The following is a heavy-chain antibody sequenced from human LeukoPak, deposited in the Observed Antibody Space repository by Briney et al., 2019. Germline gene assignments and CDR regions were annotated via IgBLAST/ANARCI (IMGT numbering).Heavy chain of an antibody. CDR1: GFTFNNCA. V-gene: IGHV3-23*01. J-gene: IGHJ6*02. Sequence: GGSLRLSYAASGFTFNNCAMNWVRQAPGKGPEWVSSITGSGARYYADSVKGRFTISRDTSKNTLSLQMNSLRADDAAVYYCAKHIADYFYYGMDVWGHGTTVTVSS. CDR2: ITGSGAR. CDR3: AKHIADYFYYGMDV.